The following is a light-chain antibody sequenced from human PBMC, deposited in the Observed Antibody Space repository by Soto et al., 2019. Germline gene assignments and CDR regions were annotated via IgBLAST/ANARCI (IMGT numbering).Light chain of an antibody. CDR2: GAS. CDR3: QQYNDWPRT. V-gene: IGKV3-15*01. CDR1: QSLNSN. J-gene: IGKJ1*01. Sequence: EIVMTHSPATLSVSPCERATLSVRASQSLNSNLAWYQQKPGRAPRLLIYGASTRATGIPARFTVSGSGTEFTLTISSLQSEDFAVYYCQQYNDWPRTFGQGTKVDIK.